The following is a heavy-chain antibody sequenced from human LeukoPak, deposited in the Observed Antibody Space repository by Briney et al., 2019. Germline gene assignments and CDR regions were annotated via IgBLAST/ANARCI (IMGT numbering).Heavy chain of an antibody. J-gene: IGHJ6*03. D-gene: IGHD2-2*02. Sequence: PGGSLRLSCTASGFTFDDYAMRWVRQAPGKGLEWVSGINWNSGGIAYADSVKGRFTISRDNAKNSLYLQMDSLRPEDTAVYYCAKDQVVVVPAAISIRDYYYYMDVWGKGTTVTVSS. CDR2: INWNSGGI. V-gene: IGHV3-9*01. CDR1: GFTFDDYA. CDR3: AKDQVVVVPAAISIRDYYYYMDV.